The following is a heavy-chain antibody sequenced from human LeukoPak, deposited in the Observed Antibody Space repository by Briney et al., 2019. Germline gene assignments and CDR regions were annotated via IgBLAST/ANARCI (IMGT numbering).Heavy chain of an antibody. D-gene: IGHD3-16*01. V-gene: IGHV4-4*07. CDR3: ARVRSKDVWRSYGSYYYYYYMDV. J-gene: IGHJ6*03. Sequence: SETLSLTCTVSGGSISSYYWSWIRQPAGKGLEWIGRIYTSGSTNYDPSLKSRVTMSVDTSKYQFSLKLSSVTAADTAVYYCARVRSKDVWRSYGSYYYYYYMDVWGKGTTVTISS. CDR1: GGSISSYY. CDR2: IYTSGST.